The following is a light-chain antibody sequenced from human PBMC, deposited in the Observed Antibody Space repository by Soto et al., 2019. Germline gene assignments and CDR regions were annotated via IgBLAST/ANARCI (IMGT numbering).Light chain of an antibody. CDR3: EQYDKWPAYT. V-gene: IGKV3-15*01. J-gene: IGKJ2*01. CDR1: QSLSSN. Sequence: VMTQSPATLSVSPGERATLSCRASQSLSSNLAWYQQRPGQAPRLLIYGASTRATGIPARFSGVGSGTEFTLTISSLQSEDFAIYYCEQYDKWPAYTFGQGTKLEIK. CDR2: GAS.